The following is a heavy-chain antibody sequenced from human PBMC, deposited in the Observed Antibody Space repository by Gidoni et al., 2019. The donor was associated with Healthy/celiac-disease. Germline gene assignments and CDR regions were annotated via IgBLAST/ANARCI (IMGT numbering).Heavy chain of an antibody. CDR2: ISSSGSTI. Sequence: EVQLVESGGGLVQPGGSLRLSCAASGFTFSSYEMKWVRQAPGKGLEWVSYISSSGSTIYYADSVKGQFTISKDNAKNSLYLQMNSLGAEDTAVYYCARLPPRGDYWGQGTLVTVSS. CDR3: ARLPPRGDY. V-gene: IGHV3-48*03. CDR1: GFTFSSYE. J-gene: IGHJ4*02.